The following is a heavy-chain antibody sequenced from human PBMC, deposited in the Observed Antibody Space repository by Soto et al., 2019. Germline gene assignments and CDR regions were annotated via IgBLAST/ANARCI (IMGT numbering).Heavy chain of an antibody. CDR3: ARGPSRVCSSTSCHILPFDY. Sequence: GGSLRLSCAASGFTVSSNYMSWVRQAPGKGLEWVSVIYSGGSTYYADSVKGRFTISRHNSKNTLYLQMNSLRAEDTAVYYCARGPSRVCSSTSCHILPFDYWGQGTLVTVSS. V-gene: IGHV3-53*04. CDR1: GFTVSSNY. D-gene: IGHD2-2*01. CDR2: IYSGGST. J-gene: IGHJ4*02.